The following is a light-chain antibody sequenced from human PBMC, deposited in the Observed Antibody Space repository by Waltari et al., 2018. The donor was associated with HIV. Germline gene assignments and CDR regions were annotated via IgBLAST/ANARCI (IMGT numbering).Light chain of an antibody. CDR2: RND. CDR1: SSNIGSNY. Sequence: QSVLTQPPSASGTPGQRVSISCSGSSSNIGSNYVYWYQQLPGTAPKLLMYRNDERPSGVPDRFSGSKSGTSASLALSGLWSEDEADYYCAAWDNSLSAWVFGGGTKLTVL. CDR3: AAWDNSLSAWV. V-gene: IGLV1-47*03. J-gene: IGLJ3*02.